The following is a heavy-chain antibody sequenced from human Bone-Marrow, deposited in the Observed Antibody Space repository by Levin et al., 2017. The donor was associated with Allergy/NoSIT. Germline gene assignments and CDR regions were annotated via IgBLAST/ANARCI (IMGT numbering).Heavy chain of an antibody. Sequence: SQTLSFTCAVSGDSIITNHWWSWVRQPPGRGLEWIGEIYHSGSTNYNPSLKSRVTISVDKSKNEFSLNLNSVTAADTAVYYCASARWNYWGQGALVIVSS. CDR2: IYHSGST. CDR1: GDSIITNHW. D-gene: IGHD2-15*01. J-gene: IGHJ4*02. CDR3: ASARWNY. V-gene: IGHV4-4*02.